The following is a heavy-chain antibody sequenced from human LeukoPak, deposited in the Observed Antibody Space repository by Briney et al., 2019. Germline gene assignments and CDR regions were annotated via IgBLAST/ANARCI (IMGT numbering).Heavy chain of an antibody. Sequence: ASVKVSCKASGYTFSNYGVNWVRQAPGQGLEWMGWISAYNGNTNYVQKLQGRVTMTTDTSTSTVYMELRSLRSDDTAVYYCARSSTSWYFDAFDIWGQGTMVTVSS. J-gene: IGHJ3*02. V-gene: IGHV1-18*01. CDR2: ISAYNGNT. D-gene: IGHD6-13*01. CDR3: ARSSTSWYFDAFDI. CDR1: GYTFSNYG.